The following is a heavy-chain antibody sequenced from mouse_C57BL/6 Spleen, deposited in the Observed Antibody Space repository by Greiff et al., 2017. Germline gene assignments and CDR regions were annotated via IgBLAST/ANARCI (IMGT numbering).Heavy chain of an antibody. Sequence: DVKLVESGGGLVKPGGSLKLSCAASGFTFSSYAMSWVRQTPEKRLEWVATISDGGSYTYYPDNVKGRFTISRDNAKNNLYLQMSHLKSEDTAMYYCARGGYGNPPMDYWGQGTSVTVSS. CDR2: ISDGGSYT. J-gene: IGHJ4*01. V-gene: IGHV5-4*03. CDR1: GFTFSSYA. D-gene: IGHD2-10*02. CDR3: ARGGYGNPPMDY.